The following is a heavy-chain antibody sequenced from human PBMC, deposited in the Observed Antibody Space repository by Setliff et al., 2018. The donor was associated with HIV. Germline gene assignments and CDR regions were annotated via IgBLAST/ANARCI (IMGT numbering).Heavy chain of an antibody. CDR1: GGSISSYY. D-gene: IGHD3-22*01. CDR3: ARARTPYYYDSSAYYFNYYYMDV. CDR2: IYFSGST. V-gene: IGHV4-59*13. J-gene: IGHJ6*03. Sequence: SETLSLTCTVSGGSISSYYWSWIRQPPGKGLEWIGYIYFSGSTNYNPSLKSRVTMSLDTSKNQFSLKLSSVTAADTAVYYCARARTPYYYDSSAYYFNYYYMDVWGKGTTVTVSS.